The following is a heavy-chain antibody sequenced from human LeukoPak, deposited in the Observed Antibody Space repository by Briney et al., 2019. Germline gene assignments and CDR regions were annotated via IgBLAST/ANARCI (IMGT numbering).Heavy chain of an antibody. V-gene: IGHV1-2*02. CDR1: GYNFTGYY. Sequence: GASVKVSCKASGYNFTGYYMHWVRQAPGQGLEWMGWINPNSGGTNYAQKFQGRVTMTRDTSISTAYMELSRLRSDDTAVYYCARSSSWDYWYFDLWGRGTLVTVSS. CDR3: ARSSSWDYWYFDL. J-gene: IGHJ2*01. CDR2: INPNSGGT. D-gene: IGHD6-13*01.